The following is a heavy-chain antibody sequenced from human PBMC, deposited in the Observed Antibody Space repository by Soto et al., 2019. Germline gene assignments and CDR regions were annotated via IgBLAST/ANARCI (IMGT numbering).Heavy chain of an antibody. J-gene: IGHJ4*02. D-gene: IGHD3-3*01. CDR1: GGSISSGDYY. CDR2: IYYSGST. CDR3: ARGIFLQWLDSFDY. Sequence: PSETLSITCTVSGGSISSGDYYWSWIRQPPGKGLEWIGYIYYSGSTYYNPSLKSRVTISVDTSKNQFSLKLSSVTAADTAVYYCARGIFLQWLDSFDYWGQGTLVTVLL. V-gene: IGHV4-30-4*01.